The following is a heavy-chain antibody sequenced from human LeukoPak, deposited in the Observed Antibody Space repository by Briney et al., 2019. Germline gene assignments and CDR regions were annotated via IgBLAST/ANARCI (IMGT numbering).Heavy chain of an antibody. J-gene: IGHJ4*02. V-gene: IGHV4-39*01. CDR3: ARAVAGIFDY. CDR2: IYYSGST. D-gene: IGHD6-19*01. Sequence: PSETLSLTCTVPGGSISSSSYYWGWIRQPPGKGLEWIGSIYYSGSTYYNPSLKSRVTISVDTSKNQFSLKLSSVTAADTAVYYCARAVAGIFDYWGQGTLVTVSS. CDR1: GGSISSSSYY.